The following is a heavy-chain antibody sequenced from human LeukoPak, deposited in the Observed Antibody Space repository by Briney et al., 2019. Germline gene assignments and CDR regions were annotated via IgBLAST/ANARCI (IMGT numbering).Heavy chain of an antibody. CDR3: ARALGGSGSYYPAEYFQH. V-gene: IGHV4-34*01. D-gene: IGHD3-10*01. CDR1: GGSFGDYY. Sequence: SETLSLTCAVSGGSFGDYYWGWIRQPPGKGLEWIGEINRSGDTNYAPSLKSRVTISVDTSKIQISLRLSSVTAADTAVYYCARALGGSGSYYPAEYFQHWGQGTLVTVSS. CDR2: INRSGDT. J-gene: IGHJ1*01.